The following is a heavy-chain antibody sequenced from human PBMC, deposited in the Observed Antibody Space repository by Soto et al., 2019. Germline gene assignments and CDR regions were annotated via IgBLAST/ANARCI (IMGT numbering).Heavy chain of an antibody. Sequence: QVQLVESGGGVVQPGRSLRLSCEDSGFSFSSYAMHWVRQAPGKGLEWVAFISYDGSDKFYADSVKGRFTISRDNSKNTLYFQMNSLRAEDTAVYYCAQESDSFDIWGQGTMVTVS. V-gene: IGHV3-30*18. CDR3: AQESDSFDI. J-gene: IGHJ3*02. CDR1: GFSFSSYA. CDR2: ISYDGSDK.